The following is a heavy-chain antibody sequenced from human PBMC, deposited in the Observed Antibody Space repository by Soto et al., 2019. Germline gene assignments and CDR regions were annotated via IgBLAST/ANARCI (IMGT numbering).Heavy chain of an antibody. CDR2: ISSSGSTI. CDR3: ATVGDYYDRSGYRGYGMDV. Sequence: PGGSLRLSCAASGFTFSSYEMNWVRQAPGKGLEWVSYISSSGSTIYYADSVKGRFTISRDNAKNSLYLQMNSLRAEDTAVYYCATVGDYYDRSGYRGYGMDVWGQGTTVTVSS. V-gene: IGHV3-48*03. D-gene: IGHD3-22*01. CDR1: GFTFSSYE. J-gene: IGHJ6*02.